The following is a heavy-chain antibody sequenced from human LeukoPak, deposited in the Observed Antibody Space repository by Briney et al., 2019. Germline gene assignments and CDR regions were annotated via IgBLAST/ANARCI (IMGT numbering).Heavy chain of an antibody. Sequence: PGGSLRLSCAASGFTFSSYEMNWVRQAPGKGLEWVSYISSSGSTIYYADSVKGRFTISRDNAKNSLYLQMNSLRAEDTAVYYCAKSVTWLVHLDPLDYWGQGTLVTVSS. CDR1: GFTFSSYE. J-gene: IGHJ4*02. V-gene: IGHV3-48*03. CDR3: AKSVTWLVHLDPLDY. D-gene: IGHD6-19*01. CDR2: ISSSGSTI.